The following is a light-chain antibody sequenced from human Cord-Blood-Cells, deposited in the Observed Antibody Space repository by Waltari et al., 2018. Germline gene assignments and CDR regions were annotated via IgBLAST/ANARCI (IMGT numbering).Light chain of an antibody. CDR1: SSDVGSYNL. CDR2: EGS. Sequence: QSALTQPASVSGSPGQSITISCTGTSSDVGSYNLVSWYQQHPGKAPKLMIYEGSKRPSVFSNRFAGSKSGNTASLTIAGLHAEDEAYYCCCSYAGSKYVFGTGTKVTVL. J-gene: IGLJ1*01. V-gene: IGLV2-23*01. CDR3: CSYAGSKYV.